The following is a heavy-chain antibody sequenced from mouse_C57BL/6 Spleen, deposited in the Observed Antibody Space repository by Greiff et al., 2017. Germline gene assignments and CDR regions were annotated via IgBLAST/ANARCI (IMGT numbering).Heavy chain of an antibody. J-gene: IGHJ4*01. Sequence: VQLQQPGAELVRPGTSVKMSCKASGYTFTNYWIGWAKQRPGHGLEWIGDIYPGGGYTNYNEKFKGKATLTADKSSSTAYMQFSSLTSEDSAIYYCARFPLYDYGAMDYWGQGTSVTVSS. CDR2: IYPGGGYT. V-gene: IGHV1-63*01. D-gene: IGHD1-1*01. CDR1: GYTFTNYW. CDR3: ARFPLYDYGAMDY.